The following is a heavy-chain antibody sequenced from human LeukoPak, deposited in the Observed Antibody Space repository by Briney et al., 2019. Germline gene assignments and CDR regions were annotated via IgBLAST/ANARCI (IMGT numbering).Heavy chain of an antibody. V-gene: IGHV4-39*01. CDR3: ASQSRLRYYYDSSGYYYVAHFQP. D-gene: IGHD3-22*01. J-gene: IGHJ1*01. CDR2: IYYSGST. CDR1: GGYISSSSYY. Sequence: SETLSLTCTVSGGYISSSSYYWGWIRQPPGQGLEWIGSIYYSGSTYYNPSLKSRVTISVDTSKNQFSLKLSSVTAADTAVYYCASQSRLRYYYDSSGYYYVAHFQPWGQGTLVTVSS.